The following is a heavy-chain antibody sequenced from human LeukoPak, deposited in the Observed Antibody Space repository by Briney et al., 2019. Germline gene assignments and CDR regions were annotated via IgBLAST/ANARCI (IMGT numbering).Heavy chain of an antibody. CDR1: GFTFSSYA. Sequence: GGSLRLSCAASGFTFSSYAMHWVRQAPGKGLEWVAVIWYDGSNKYYADSVKGRFTISRDTSKNTLFLQMDSLRVEDTAVYYCAREADCRGGSCYRGAFNIWGQGTMVTVSS. CDR3: AREADCRGGSCYRGAFNI. D-gene: IGHD2-15*01. J-gene: IGHJ3*02. V-gene: IGHV3-33*08. CDR2: IWYDGSNK.